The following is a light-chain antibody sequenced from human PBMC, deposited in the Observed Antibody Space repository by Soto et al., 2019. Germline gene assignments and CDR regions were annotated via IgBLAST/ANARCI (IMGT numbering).Light chain of an antibody. Sequence: EIVLTQSPATLSLSPGERATLSCSASQSVSSYLAWYQQKPGQAPRLLIYDASNRATGIPARFSGSGSGTDFTLTISSLEPEDFAVYYCQQRSNWRDTFGGGTKVEIK. CDR3: QQRSNWRDT. J-gene: IGKJ4*01. V-gene: IGKV3-11*01. CDR2: DAS. CDR1: QSVSSY.